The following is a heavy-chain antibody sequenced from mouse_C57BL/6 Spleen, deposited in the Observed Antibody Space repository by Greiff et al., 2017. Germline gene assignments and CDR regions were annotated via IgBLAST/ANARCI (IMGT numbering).Heavy chain of an antibody. J-gene: IGHJ2*01. D-gene: IGHD1-1*01. Sequence: VKLQESGPGLVQPSQSLSITCTVSGFSLTSYGVHWVRQSPGKGLEWLGVIWSGGSTDYNAAFISRLSISKDNSKSQVFFQMNSLHADDTAIYYCARSYYGSSYHYCDYGGQGTTLTVSA. V-gene: IGHV2-2*01. CDR3: ARSYYGSSYHYCDY. CDR2: IWSGGST. CDR1: GFSLTSYG.